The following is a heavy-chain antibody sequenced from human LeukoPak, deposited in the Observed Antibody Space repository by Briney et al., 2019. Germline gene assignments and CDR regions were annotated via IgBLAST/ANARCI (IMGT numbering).Heavy chain of an antibody. Sequence: GGSLRLSCAVSGFTFRSKWMTWVRQAPGKGLEWVASIKEDGSEKYYVDSVKGRFTISRDNAKNSLYLQMNSLRAEDTAVYYCAKDPHSSGWYYYYYMDVWGKGTTVTVSS. J-gene: IGHJ6*03. CDR1: GFTFRSKW. V-gene: IGHV3-7*03. D-gene: IGHD6-19*01. CDR3: AKDPHSSGWYYYYYMDV. CDR2: IKEDGSEK.